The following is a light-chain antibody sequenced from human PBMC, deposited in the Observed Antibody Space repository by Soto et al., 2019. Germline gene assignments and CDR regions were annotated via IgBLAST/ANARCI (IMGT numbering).Light chain of an antibody. CDR2: DAF. CDR3: QQYKTYSLT. V-gene: IGKV1-5*01. CDR1: QSINNW. Sequence: DIQMTQFPSTLSAAVGDTVTITFRASQSINNWLAWYQQKPGEAPKLLIFDAFSLESGVPFRFGGSGFGTEFTLTISSLQPDHSATYYCQQYKTYSLTFGGGTKVDIK. J-gene: IGKJ4*01.